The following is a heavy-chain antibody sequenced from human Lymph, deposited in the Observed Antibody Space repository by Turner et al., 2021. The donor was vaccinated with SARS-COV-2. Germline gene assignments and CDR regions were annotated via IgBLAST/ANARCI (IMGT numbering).Heavy chain of an antibody. CDR2: IYYRGST. D-gene: IGHD2-21*02. Sequence: QVQLQESGPRLVKPVETLSLTCTVSGCSMNSNYWSWIRQPPGKRLEWIGYIYYRGSTNYNPSLKSRVTISVDTSKNQFSLKLTSVTAADTAIYYCARETVNNWVDPWGQGILVTVSS. J-gene: IGHJ5*02. V-gene: IGHV4-59*01. CDR3: ARETVNNWVDP. CDR1: GCSMNSNY.